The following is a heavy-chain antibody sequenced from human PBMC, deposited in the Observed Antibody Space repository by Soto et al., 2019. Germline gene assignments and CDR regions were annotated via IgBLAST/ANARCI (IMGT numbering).Heavy chain of an antibody. V-gene: IGHV1-46*03. Sequence: QVQLVQSGAEVKKPGASVKVSCTASGYPLTGNYIHWVRQGPGEGLEWMGKINPSGGTTRYGQKVQGRVSMTRDTSTRTVYMEISSLRSADTAVYYCARGEPHSSAWNFDYWGQGTLVIVSP. CDR1: GYPLTGNY. CDR2: INPSGGTT. CDR3: ARGEPHSSAWNFDY. J-gene: IGHJ4*02. D-gene: IGHD6-19*01.